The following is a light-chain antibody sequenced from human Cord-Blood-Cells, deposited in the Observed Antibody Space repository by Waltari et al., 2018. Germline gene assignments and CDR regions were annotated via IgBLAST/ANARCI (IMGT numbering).Light chain of an antibody. CDR3: QQYGSSPPLT. CDR2: GAS. CDR1: QSVSNSY. J-gene: IGKJ4*01. V-gene: IGKV3-20*01. Sequence: EIVLTQSPGTLSLSPGERATLSCRARQSVSNSYLAWYQQKPGQAPRILIYGASSRATGILDRFSGSGSGTDCTLTISRLEPEDFAVYYCQQYGSSPPLTFGGGTKVEIK.